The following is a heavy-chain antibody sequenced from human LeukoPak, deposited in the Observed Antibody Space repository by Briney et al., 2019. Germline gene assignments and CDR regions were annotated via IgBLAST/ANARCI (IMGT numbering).Heavy chain of an antibody. Sequence: SETLSLTCTVSGVSISSSNNFWGWIRQPPGKGLEWIGSIHYRGTTYYIPSLKSRVTISVDTSKNQFSLKVSSVTAADTAVYYCARHAPLQAYYFDYWGQGTLVTVSS. V-gene: IGHV4-39*01. CDR1: GVSISSSNNF. CDR2: IHYRGTT. CDR3: ARHAPLQAYYFDY. D-gene: IGHD4-11*01. J-gene: IGHJ4*02.